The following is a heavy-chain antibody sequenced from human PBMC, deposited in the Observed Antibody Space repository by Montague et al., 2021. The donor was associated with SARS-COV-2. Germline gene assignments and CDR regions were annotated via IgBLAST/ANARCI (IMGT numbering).Heavy chain of an antibody. V-gene: IGHV3-48*03. CDR2: ISSSGSTI. J-gene: IGHJ6*02. CDR1: GFTFSSYE. CDR3: ARDHSTIWGPSYGMDV. D-gene: IGHD5-24*01. Sequence: SLRLSCAASGFTFSSYEMNWVRQAPGKGLEWVSYISSSGSTIYYADSVKGRFTISRDNAKNSLYLQMSSLRAEDTAVYYCARDHSTIWGPSYGMDVWGQGTTVTVSS.